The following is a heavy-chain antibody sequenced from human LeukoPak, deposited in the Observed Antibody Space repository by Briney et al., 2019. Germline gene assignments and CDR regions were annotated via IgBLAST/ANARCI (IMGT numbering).Heavy chain of an antibody. D-gene: IGHD1-26*01. CDR1: GFIVSSNY. J-gene: IGHJ3*02. V-gene: IGHV3-53*01. Sequence: GGSPRLSCAASGFIVSSNYMSWVRQAPGKGLEWVSVIYSGGSTYYADSVKGRFTISRDNSKNTLYLQMNSLRAEDTAVYYCARPLTLGANDAFDIWGQGTMVTVSS. CDR2: IYSGGST. CDR3: ARPLTLGANDAFDI.